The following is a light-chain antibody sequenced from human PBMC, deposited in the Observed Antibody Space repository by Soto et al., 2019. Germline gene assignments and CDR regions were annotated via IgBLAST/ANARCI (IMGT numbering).Light chain of an antibody. Sequence: QSVLTQPPSASGTPGQRVTISCSGSSSNIGSNYVYWYQQLPGTAPKLLIYRNNQRPSWVPDRFSGCKSGTSASLAISGLRSEDEADDYCAGWYDSLSGLYVFGAGTKVTVL. CDR1: SSNIGSNY. CDR3: AGWYDSLSGLYV. V-gene: IGLV1-47*01. CDR2: RNN. J-gene: IGLJ1*01.